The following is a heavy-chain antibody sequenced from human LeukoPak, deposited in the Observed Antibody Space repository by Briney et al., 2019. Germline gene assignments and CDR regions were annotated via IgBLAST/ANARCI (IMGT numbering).Heavy chain of an antibody. CDR1: GFTFSSYG. J-gene: IGHJ4*02. D-gene: IGHD3-22*01. CDR3: SSYDSSGYEFDY. Sequence: GGSLRLSCAASGFTFSSYGMHWVRQAPVKGLEWVAVIWYDGSNKYYADSVKGRFTISRDNSKNTLYLQMNSLRAEDTAVYYCSSYDSSGYEFDYWGQGTLVTVSS. CDR2: IWYDGSNK. V-gene: IGHV3-33*01.